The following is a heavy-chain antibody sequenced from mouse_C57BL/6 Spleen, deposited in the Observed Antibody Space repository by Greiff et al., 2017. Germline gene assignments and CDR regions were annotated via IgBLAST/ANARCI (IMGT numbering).Heavy chain of an antibody. CDR3: ARSSITTVVATPFAY. J-gene: IGHJ3*01. D-gene: IGHD1-1*01. Sequence: EVMLVESGGGLVKPGGSLKLSCAASGFTFSSYAMSWVRQTPEKRLEWVATISDGGSYTYYPDNVKGRFTISRDNAKNNLYLQMSHLKSEDTAMYYCARSSITTVVATPFAYWGQGTLVTVSA. CDR1: GFTFSSYA. V-gene: IGHV5-4*03. CDR2: ISDGGSYT.